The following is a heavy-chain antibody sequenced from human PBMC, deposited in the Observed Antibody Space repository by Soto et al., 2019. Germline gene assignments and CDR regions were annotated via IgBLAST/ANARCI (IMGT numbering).Heavy chain of an antibody. CDR2: IYYSGST. D-gene: IGHD4-17*01. Sequence: SETLSLTCTVSGGSVSSGSYYWSWIRQPPGKGLEWIGYIYYSGSTNYNPSLKSRVTISVDTSKNQFSLKLSSVTAADTAVYYCARMTTVVTGVYFDYWGQETLVTVSS. CDR1: GGSVSSGSYY. CDR3: ARMTTVVTGVYFDY. V-gene: IGHV4-61*01. J-gene: IGHJ4*02.